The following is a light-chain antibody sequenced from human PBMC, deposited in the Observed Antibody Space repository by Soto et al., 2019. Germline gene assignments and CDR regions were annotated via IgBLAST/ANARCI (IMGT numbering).Light chain of an antibody. V-gene: IGLV2-23*01. Sequence: QSVLTQPASVSGSPGQSITISCTGASSDVGSSNLVSWYQQHPGKAPKLMIYEDTRRPSGVSNRFSGSKSGNTASLTISGLQAEDEADYYCCSYAGSSTFVVFGGGTKVTVL. CDR2: EDT. CDR3: CSYAGSSTFVV. CDR1: SSDVGSSNL. J-gene: IGLJ2*01.